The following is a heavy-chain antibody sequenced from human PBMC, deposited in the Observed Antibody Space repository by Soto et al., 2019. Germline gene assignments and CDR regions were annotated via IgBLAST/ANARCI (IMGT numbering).Heavy chain of an antibody. CDR2: INHSGST. V-gene: IGHV4-34*01. Sequence: SETLSLTCAVYGGSFSGYYWSWIRQPPGKGLEWIGEINHSGSTNYNPSLKSRVTISVDMSKNQFSLKLSSVTAADTAVYYCARGGYYDILTGPSDYYGMDVWGQGTTVTVSS. D-gene: IGHD3-9*01. J-gene: IGHJ6*02. CDR3: ARGGYYDILTGPSDYYGMDV. CDR1: GGSFSGYY.